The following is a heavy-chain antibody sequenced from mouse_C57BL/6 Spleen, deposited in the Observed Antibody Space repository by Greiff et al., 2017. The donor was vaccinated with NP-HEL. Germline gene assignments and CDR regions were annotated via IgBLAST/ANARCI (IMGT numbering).Heavy chain of an antibody. V-gene: IGHV1-15*01. CDR2: IDPETGGT. Sequence: VQLQQSGAELVRPGASVTLSCKASGYTFTDYEMHWVKQTPVHGLEWIGAIDPETGGTAYNQKFKGKAILTADKSSSTAYMELRSLTSEDSAVYYCTRTAYSPLAYWGQGTLVTVSA. CDR1: GYTFTDYE. CDR3: TRTAYSPLAY. D-gene: IGHD2-10*01. J-gene: IGHJ3*01.